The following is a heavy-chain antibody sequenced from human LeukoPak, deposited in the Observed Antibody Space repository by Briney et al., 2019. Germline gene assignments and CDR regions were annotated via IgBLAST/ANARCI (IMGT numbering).Heavy chain of an antibody. CDR1: GGSISSSSYY. Sequence: PSETLSLTCTVSGGSISSSSYYWGWIRQPPGKGLEWIGSIYYSGSTYYNPSLKSRVTISVDTSKNQFSLKLSSVTAADTAVYYCARDREMATISGAFDIWGQGTMVTVSS. V-gene: IGHV4-39*07. D-gene: IGHD5-24*01. CDR2: IYYSGST. J-gene: IGHJ3*02. CDR3: ARDREMATISGAFDI.